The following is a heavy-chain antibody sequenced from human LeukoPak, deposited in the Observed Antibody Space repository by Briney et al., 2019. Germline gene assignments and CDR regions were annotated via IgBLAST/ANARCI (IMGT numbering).Heavy chain of an antibody. D-gene: IGHD5-12*01. V-gene: IGHV5-51*01. CDR1: GYIFTSYW. J-gene: IGHJ4*02. CDR3: ARQGAYSGFGPIDY. CDR2: IYPGDSDT. Sequence: GESLNISCKGSGYIFTSYWIAWMRQTPVKGLEWMGIIYPGDSDTRYSPSFQGQVTISADKSISTAYLQWSSLKASDTPMYYCARQGAYSGFGPIDYWGQGTLVTVSS.